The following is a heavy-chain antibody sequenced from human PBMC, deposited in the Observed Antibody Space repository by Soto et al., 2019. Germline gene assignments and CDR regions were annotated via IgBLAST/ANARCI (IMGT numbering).Heavy chain of an antibody. CDR1: VFSLIVYY. V-gene: IGHV4-34*01. CDR2: INHSGST. CDR3: ARGRQRYCSGGSCLKNWLET. Sequence: SSTXSLTCSFYVFSLIVYYFILIRHPPGKGLEWIGEINHSGSTNYNPSLKSRVTISVDTPKNQFSLKLSSVTAAETAVYYCARGRQRYCSGGSCLKNWLETWGQGTLV. D-gene: IGHD2-15*01. J-gene: IGHJ5*02.